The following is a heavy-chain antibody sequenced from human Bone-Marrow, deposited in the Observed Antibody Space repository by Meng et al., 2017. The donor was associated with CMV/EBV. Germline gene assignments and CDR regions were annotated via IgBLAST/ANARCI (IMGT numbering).Heavy chain of an antibody. D-gene: IGHD2-15*01. CDR1: GDSVSSNSAA. J-gene: IGHJ4*02. CDR2: TYYRSKWYN. Sequence: SQTLPLTCAISGDSVSSNSAAWNWIRQSPSRGLEWLGRTYYRSKWYNDYAVSVKSRITINPDTSKNQFSLQLNSVTPEDTAVYYCARDQYCSGGSCYRDRSFDYWGQGTLVTVSS. CDR3: ARDQYCSGGSCYRDRSFDY. V-gene: IGHV6-1*01.